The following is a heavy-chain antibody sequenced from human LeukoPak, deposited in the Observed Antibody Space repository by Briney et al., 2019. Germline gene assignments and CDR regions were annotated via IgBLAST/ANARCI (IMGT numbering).Heavy chain of an antibody. CDR1: GFSFSTYA. D-gene: IGHD3-22*01. Sequence: GGSLRLSCAASGFSFSTYALHWVRQAPGKGPEWVAVIWYDGNHKYYAESVKGRFTISRDNSKNTLYLQMNSLTAEDTAVYHCAKGHYDSSGPPFDQWGQGTLVLVSS. J-gene: IGHJ4*02. CDR3: AKGHYDSSGPPFDQ. CDR2: IWYDGNHK. V-gene: IGHV3-33*06.